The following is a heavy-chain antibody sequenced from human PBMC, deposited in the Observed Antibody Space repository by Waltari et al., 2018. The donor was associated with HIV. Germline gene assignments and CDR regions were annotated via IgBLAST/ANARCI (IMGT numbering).Heavy chain of an antibody. CDR3: AALAGAEWDLVADS. CDR1: DHTYW. J-gene: IGHJ5*01. D-gene: IGHD6-19*01. Sequence: EVRLVQSGGEVKKPGESLRISCQSSDHTYWIGWVRQMPGKGLQWMGFIFPGDSDTRYSPSFQGQVTISADRSISTAYMQWRSLKASDTAMYYCAALAGAEWDLVADSWGQGTLLTVSS. CDR2: IFPGDSDT. V-gene: IGHV5-51*01.